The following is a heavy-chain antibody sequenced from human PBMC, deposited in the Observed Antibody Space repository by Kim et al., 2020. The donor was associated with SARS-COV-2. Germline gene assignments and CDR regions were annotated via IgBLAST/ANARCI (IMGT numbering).Heavy chain of an antibody. J-gene: IGHJ4*02. Sequence: NRSAGGTNYAQKVQGRVTMTRDTSTNTVYMELSSLGSDDTAVYYCAKEGGHWGQGTLVTVSS. D-gene: IGHD3-16*01. CDR2: NRSAGGT. CDR3: AKEGGH. V-gene: IGHV1-46*01.